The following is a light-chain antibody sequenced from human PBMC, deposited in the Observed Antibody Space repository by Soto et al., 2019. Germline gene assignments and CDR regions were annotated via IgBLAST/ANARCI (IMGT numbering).Light chain of an antibody. CDR1: QDISNY. J-gene: IGKJ5*01. V-gene: IGKV1-33*01. Sequence: DLQMTQSPSSLSASVGDRVTITCQASQDISNYLNWYQQKPGKAPKLLIYDASNLETGVPSRFSGSGSGTDFTFTISSLRPEDIATYYCQQYDNLPITFGQGTRLEIK. CDR3: QQYDNLPIT. CDR2: DAS.